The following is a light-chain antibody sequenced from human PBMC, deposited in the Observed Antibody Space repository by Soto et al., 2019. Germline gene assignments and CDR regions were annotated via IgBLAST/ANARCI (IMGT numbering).Light chain of an antibody. CDR1: QSVRSN. V-gene: IGKV3-15*01. J-gene: IGKJ2*01. Sequence: EIVMTQSPDTLSVSPGERATLSCRASQSVRSNLAWYQQKPRQAPRLLIYGASTRATGIPARFSGSGSGTEFTLTISSLQSEDFAVYYCQQYNNWPPMYTFGQGTKLEIK. CDR3: QQYNNWPPMYT. CDR2: GAS.